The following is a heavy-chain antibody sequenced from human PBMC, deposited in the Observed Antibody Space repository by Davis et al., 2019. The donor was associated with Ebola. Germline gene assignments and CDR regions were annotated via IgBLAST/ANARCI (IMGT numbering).Heavy chain of an antibody. J-gene: IGHJ4*02. CDR2: INHSGST. D-gene: IGHD3-3*01. Sequence: SETLSLTCAVYGGSFSGYYWSWIRQPPGKGLEWIGEINHSGSTNYNPSLRSRVTISVDTSKNQFSLKLTSVTAADTAVYYCANAPGRFLEWWDDCWGQGTLVSVSS. CDR1: GGSFSGYY. CDR3: ANAPGRFLEWWDDC. V-gene: IGHV4-34*01.